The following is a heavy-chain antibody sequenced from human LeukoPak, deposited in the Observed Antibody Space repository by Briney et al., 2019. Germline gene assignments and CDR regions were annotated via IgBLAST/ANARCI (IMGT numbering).Heavy chain of an antibody. Sequence: GGSLRLSCAASGFTFSSYAMHWVRQAPGKGLEWAAVISYDGSNKYYADSVKGRFTISRDNSKNTLYLQMNSLRAEDTAFYYCARQTMRARPFDYWGQGTLVTVSS. J-gene: IGHJ4*02. CDR2: ISYDGSNK. CDR1: GFTFSSYA. CDR3: ARQTMRARPFDY. D-gene: IGHD1-14*01. V-gene: IGHV3-30*14.